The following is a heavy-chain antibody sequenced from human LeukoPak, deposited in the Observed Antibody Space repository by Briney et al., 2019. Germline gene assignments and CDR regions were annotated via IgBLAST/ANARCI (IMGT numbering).Heavy chain of an antibody. V-gene: IGHV4-59*01. CDR3: ASGYYDSSGYYSFDY. J-gene: IGHJ4*02. CDR1: GGSISSYY. CDR2: IYYSGST. D-gene: IGHD3-22*01. Sequence: SETLSLTCTVSGGSISSYYWSWIRQPPGKGLEWIGYIYYSGSTNYNPSLKSRVTISVDTSKNQFSLKLSSVTAADTAVYYCASGYYDSSGYYSFDYWGQGTLVTVSP.